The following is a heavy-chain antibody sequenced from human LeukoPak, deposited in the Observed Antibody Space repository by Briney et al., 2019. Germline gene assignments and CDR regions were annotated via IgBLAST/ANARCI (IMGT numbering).Heavy chain of an antibody. D-gene: IGHD3-9*01. CDR1: GYSFTSYW. CDR3: ASHVIRYFDWSDFDY. CDR2: IDPSDSYT. J-gene: IGHJ4*02. Sequence: GESLKISCKGSGYSFTSYWISWVRQMPGKGLEWMGRIDPSDSYTNYSPSFQGHVTISADKSISTAYLQWSSLKASDTAMYYCASHVIRYFDWSDFDYWGQGTLVTVSS. V-gene: IGHV5-10-1*01.